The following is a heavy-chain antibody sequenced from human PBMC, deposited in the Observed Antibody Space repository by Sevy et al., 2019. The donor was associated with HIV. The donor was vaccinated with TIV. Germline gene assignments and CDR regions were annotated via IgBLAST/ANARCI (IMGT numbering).Heavy chain of an antibody. J-gene: IGHJ5*02. Sequence: ASVKVSCKASGGTFSSYAISWVRQAPGQGLEWMGGIIPIFGTANYAQKFQGRVTITADESTSTAYMELSSLRSEDTAVYYCARVSSPNVGIVVVHKGRNWFDPWGQGTLVTVSS. V-gene: IGHV1-69*13. CDR3: ARVSSPNVGIVVVHKGRNWFDP. CDR2: IIPIFGTA. D-gene: IGHD3-22*01. CDR1: GGTFSSYA.